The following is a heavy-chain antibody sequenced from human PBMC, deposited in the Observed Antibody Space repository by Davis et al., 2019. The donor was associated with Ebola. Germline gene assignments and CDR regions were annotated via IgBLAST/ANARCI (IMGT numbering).Heavy chain of an antibody. CDR1: GGTFSSYA. CDR3: ARDRLKYSSSSVWFDP. Sequence: ASVMVSCKASGGTFSSYAISWVRQAPGQGLEWMGIINPSGGSTNYAQKFQGRVTMTRDTSISTAYMELSRLRSDDSAVYYCARDRLKYSSSSVWFDPWGQGTLVTVSS. V-gene: IGHV1-2*02. D-gene: IGHD6-6*01. J-gene: IGHJ5*02. CDR2: INPSGGST.